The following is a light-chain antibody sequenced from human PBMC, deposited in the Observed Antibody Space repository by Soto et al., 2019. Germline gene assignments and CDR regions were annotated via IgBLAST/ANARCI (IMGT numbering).Light chain of an antibody. J-gene: IGKJ5*01. Sequence: DIQMTQSPSTLSGSVGDRVTITCRASQTISSWLAWYQQKPEKAPKSLIYFASTLQSGVPSRFSASGSGTDFTLTISSLQPEDFATYYCQQFRSFPITFGQGTRLEIK. CDR2: FAS. V-gene: IGKV1D-16*01. CDR3: QQFRSFPIT. CDR1: QTISSW.